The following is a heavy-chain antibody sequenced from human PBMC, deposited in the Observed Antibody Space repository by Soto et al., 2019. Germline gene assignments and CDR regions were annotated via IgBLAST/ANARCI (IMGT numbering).Heavy chain of an antibody. CDR3: SRVRDWFDP. D-gene: IGHD3-3*01. CDR2: XXXXXXT. Sequence: SETLSLTCAAYGGSFSGYYWNWIRQPPGKGXXXXXXXXXXXXTSYSTSLICPAPIPVDTSKPQFSLRLTSVTAADTAVYYCSRVRDWFDPCGQGTMVTSSS. V-gene: IGHV4-34*01. CDR1: GGSFSGYY. J-gene: IGHJ5*02.